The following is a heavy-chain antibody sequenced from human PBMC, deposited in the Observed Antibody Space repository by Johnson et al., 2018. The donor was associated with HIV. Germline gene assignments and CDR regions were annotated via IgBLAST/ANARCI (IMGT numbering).Heavy chain of an antibody. Sequence: QVQLVESGGGVVQPGRSLRLSCAASGFTFSSYGMHWVRQAPGKGLEWVAVIWYDGSNKYYADPVKGRFTISRDNSKNTLYLQMNSLRAEDTAVYYCAKVRRGSSWYIAFDIWGQGTMVTVSS. CDR2: IWYDGSNK. V-gene: IGHV3-33*06. CDR3: AKVRRGSSWYIAFDI. CDR1: GFTFSSYG. D-gene: IGHD6-13*01. J-gene: IGHJ3*02.